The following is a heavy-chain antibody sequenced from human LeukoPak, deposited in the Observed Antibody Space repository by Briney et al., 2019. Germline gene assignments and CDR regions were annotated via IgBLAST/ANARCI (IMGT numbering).Heavy chain of an antibody. J-gene: IGHJ5*02. CDR3: ARTSGFTIFGVGIDNWFDP. D-gene: IGHD3-3*01. Sequence: PSETLSLTCAVYGGSFSSYYWSWIRQPPGKGLEWIGSIYYSGSTYYNPSLKSRVTISVDTSKNQFSLKLSSVTAADTAVYYCARTSGFTIFGVGIDNWFDPWGQGTLVTVSS. V-gene: IGHV4-59*12. CDR1: GGSFSSYY. CDR2: IYYSGST.